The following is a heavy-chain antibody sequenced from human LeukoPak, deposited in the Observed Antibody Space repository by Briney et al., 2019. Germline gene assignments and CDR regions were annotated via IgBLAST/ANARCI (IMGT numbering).Heavy chain of an antibody. CDR3: ARPASESFVGAFDI. J-gene: IGHJ3*02. D-gene: IGHD3-16*02. CDR1: GGSFSGYY. CDR2: IKQDGSEK. Sequence: PSETLSLTCAVYGGSFSGYYWSWVRQAPGKGLEWVANIKQDGSEKYYVDSVKGRFTISRDNAKNSLYLQMNSLRAEDTAVYYCARPASESFVGAFDIWGQGTMVTVSS. V-gene: IGHV3-7*01.